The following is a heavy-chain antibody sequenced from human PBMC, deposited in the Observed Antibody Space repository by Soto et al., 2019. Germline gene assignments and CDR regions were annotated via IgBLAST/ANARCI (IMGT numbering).Heavy chain of an antibody. CDR1: GYTFTSYA. Sequence: QVQLVQSGAEVKKPGASVKVSCKASGYTFTSYAMHWVRQAPGQRLEWMGWINAGNGNTKYSQKFQGRVTITRDTPASTAYMGLSSLRSEDTAVYYCAGGDSGSYYIFDYWGQGTLVTVSS. V-gene: IGHV1-3*01. J-gene: IGHJ4*02. D-gene: IGHD1-26*01. CDR2: INAGNGNT. CDR3: AGGDSGSYYIFDY.